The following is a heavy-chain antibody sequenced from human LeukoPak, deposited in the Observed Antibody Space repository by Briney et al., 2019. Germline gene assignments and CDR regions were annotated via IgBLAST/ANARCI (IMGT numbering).Heavy chain of an antibody. D-gene: IGHD5-24*01. CDR1: GGSISSGDYY. J-gene: IGHJ4*02. Sequence: SETLSLTCTVSGGSISSGDYYWSWIRQHPGKGLEWIAYIYYSGSTYHNPSLKSRVTISVDTSKNQFSLKLSSVTAADTAVYYCALRRDGYNSIDYWGQGTLVTVSS. V-gene: IGHV4-31*03. CDR2: IYYSGST. CDR3: ALRRDGYNSIDY.